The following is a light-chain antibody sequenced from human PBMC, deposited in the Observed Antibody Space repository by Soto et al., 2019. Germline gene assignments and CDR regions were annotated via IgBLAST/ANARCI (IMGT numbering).Light chain of an antibody. CDR3: QQYAESPLT. J-gene: IGKJ4*01. Sequence: ETVLTQSPGTVSLSPGESATLSCRASQSIGKSYLAWCQHKPGQAPRLLIYGASTRATGIPDRFRGSGSGTDFTLTVSRLESEDFAVYYCQQYAESPLTFGGGTKVEIK. CDR1: QSIGKSY. CDR2: GAS. V-gene: IGKV3-20*01.